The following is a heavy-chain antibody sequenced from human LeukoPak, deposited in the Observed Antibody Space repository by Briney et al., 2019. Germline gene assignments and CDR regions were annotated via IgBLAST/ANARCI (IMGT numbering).Heavy chain of an antibody. Sequence: PGGPLRLSCAASGFTFSSYGMNWVRQAPGKGLEFVAYISSSGATIYYADSLKGRFTISRDNAKNSLYLQMNSLRDEDTAVYFCVRANSLMVRGVITYFDSWGQGTLVTVSS. V-gene: IGHV3-48*02. CDR2: ISSSGATI. D-gene: IGHD3-10*01. CDR1: GFTFSSYG. J-gene: IGHJ4*02. CDR3: VRANSLMVRGVITYFDS.